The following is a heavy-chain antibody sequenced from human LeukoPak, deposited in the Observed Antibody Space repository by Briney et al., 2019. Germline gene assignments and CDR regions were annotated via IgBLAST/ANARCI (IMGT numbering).Heavy chain of an antibody. CDR3: ASSVVRGYRTPDPNDY. Sequence: GGSLRLSCAASGFTVSSNYMSWVRQAPGKGLEWVSVIYSGGSTYYADSVKGRFTISRDNSKNTLYLQMNSLRAEDTAVYYCASSVVRGYRTPDPNDYWGQGTLVTVSS. CDR1: GFTVSSNY. D-gene: IGHD3-10*01. V-gene: IGHV3-53*01. J-gene: IGHJ4*02. CDR2: IYSGGST.